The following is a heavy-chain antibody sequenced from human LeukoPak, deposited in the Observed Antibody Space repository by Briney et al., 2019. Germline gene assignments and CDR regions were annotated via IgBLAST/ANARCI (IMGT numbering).Heavy chain of an antibody. D-gene: IGHD3-3*01. Sequence: PSETLSLTCTVSGGSISSSSYYWGWIRQPPGKGLEWIGSIYYSGSTYYNPSLKSRVTISVDTSKSQFSLKLSSVTAADTAVYYCARHMCLITIFGGDAFDIWGQGTMVTVSS. J-gene: IGHJ3*02. CDR1: GGSISSSSYY. V-gene: IGHV4-39*01. CDR2: IYYSGST. CDR3: ARHMCLITIFGGDAFDI.